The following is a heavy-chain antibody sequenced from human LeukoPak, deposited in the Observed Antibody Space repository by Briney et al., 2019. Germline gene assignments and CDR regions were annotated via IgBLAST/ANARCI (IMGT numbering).Heavy chain of an antibody. Sequence: SETLSLTCAVYGGSFSGYYWSWIRQPPGKGLEWIGEINHSGSTNYNPSLKSRVTISVDTSKNQFSLQLSSVTAADTAVYYCARGRTRGYSYGRDAFDIWGQGTMVTVSS. CDR3: ARGRTRGYSYGRDAFDI. CDR1: GGSFSGYY. D-gene: IGHD5-18*01. J-gene: IGHJ3*02. CDR2: INHSGST. V-gene: IGHV4-34*01.